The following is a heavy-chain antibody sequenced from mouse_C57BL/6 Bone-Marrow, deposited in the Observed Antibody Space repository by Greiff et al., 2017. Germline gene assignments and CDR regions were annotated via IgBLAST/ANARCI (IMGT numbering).Heavy chain of an antibody. J-gene: IGHJ1*03. CDR3: TRSYYYGSGYWYYDV. D-gene: IGHD1-1*01. CDR1: GFTFSSYA. V-gene: IGHV5-9-1*02. CDR2: ISSGGDYI. Sequence: EVKLMESGEGLVKPGGSLKLSCAASGFTFSSYAMSWVRQTPEKRLEWVAYISSGGDYIYYADTVKGRFTISRDNARNTLYLQMSSLKSEDTAMYYCTRSYYYGSGYWYYDVWGTGTTVTVSS.